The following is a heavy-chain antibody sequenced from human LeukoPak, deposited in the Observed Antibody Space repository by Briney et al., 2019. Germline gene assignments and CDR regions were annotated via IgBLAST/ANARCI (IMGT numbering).Heavy chain of an antibody. CDR3: ARPIPYYDSSGYYSSDAFDI. CDR1: GGSISSYY. J-gene: IGHJ3*02. D-gene: IGHD3-22*01. CDR2: LFYSGST. V-gene: IGHV4-59*12. Sequence: SETLSLTCSVSGGSISSYYWSWIRQPPGKGLEWIGYLFYSGSTKYNPSLQSRVTMSVDMSKNQFSLRLSSVTAADTAVYYCARPIPYYDSSGYYSSDAFDIWGQGTMVTVSS.